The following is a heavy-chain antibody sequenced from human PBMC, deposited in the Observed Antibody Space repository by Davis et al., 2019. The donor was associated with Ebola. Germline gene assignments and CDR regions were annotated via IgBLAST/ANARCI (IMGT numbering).Heavy chain of an antibody. Sequence: GESLKISCAASGFTFSSYWMHWVRQAPGKGLVWVSRINSDGSSTSYADSVKGRFTISRDNAKNSLYLQMNSLRAEDTAVYYCARVFSGGTRGYYYYGMDVWGQGTTVTVSS. D-gene: IGHD3-16*01. CDR2: INSDGSST. V-gene: IGHV3-74*01. CDR1: GFTFSSYW. CDR3: ARVFSGGTRGYYYYGMDV. J-gene: IGHJ6*02.